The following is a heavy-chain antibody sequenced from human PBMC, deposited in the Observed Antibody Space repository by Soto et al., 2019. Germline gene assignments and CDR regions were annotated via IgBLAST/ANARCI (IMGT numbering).Heavy chain of an antibody. D-gene: IGHD4-17*01. CDR2: INPSGGST. J-gene: IGHJ6*02. Sequence: ASVKVSCKASGYTFTSYYMHWVRHAPGQGLEWMGIINPSGGSTSYAQKFQGRVTMTRDTSTSTVYMELSSLRSEDTAVYYCARVKGYDYGDYSMGMDVWGQGTTVTVSS. V-gene: IGHV1-46*01. CDR3: ARVKGYDYGDYSMGMDV. CDR1: GYTFTSYY.